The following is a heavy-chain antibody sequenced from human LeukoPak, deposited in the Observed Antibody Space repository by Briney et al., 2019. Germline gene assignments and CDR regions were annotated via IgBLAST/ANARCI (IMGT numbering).Heavy chain of an antibody. CDR3: ARDVSLDY. CDR2: IYYSGST. Sequence: SETLSLTCTVSGGSISSYYWSWIRQPPGKGLEWIGYIYYSGSTNYNPSLKSRVTVSVDTSKNQFSLKLSSVTAADTAVYYCARDVSLDYWGQGTLVTVSS. V-gene: IGHV4-59*01. D-gene: IGHD3-16*02. CDR1: GGSISSYY. J-gene: IGHJ4*02.